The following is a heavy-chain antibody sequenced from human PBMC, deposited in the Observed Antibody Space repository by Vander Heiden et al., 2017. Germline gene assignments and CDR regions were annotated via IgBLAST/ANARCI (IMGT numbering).Heavy chain of an antibody. CDR1: GFTFSRHG. CDR3: ARDSLSTAKEFDP. J-gene: IGHJ5*02. D-gene: IGHD1-26*01. V-gene: IGHV3-33*01. CDR2: IWYDGSKE. Sequence: QVQLVESGGGVVQPGRSLRLSCVASGFTFSRHGMNWVRQVPGKGLECVAVIWYDGSKEFYADSVKGRFTISRDNSKNTLYLQMNSLKVEDTAVYFCARDSLSTAKEFDPWGQGTLVTVSS.